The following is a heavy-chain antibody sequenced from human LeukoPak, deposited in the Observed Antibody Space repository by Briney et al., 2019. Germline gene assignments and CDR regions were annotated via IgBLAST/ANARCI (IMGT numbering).Heavy chain of an antibody. J-gene: IGHJ4*02. D-gene: IGHD3-9*01. CDR1: GGSISSYY. V-gene: IGHV4-59*01. Sequence: PSETLSLTCTVSGGSISSYYWSWIRQPPGKGLEWIGYIYYSGSTNYNPSLKSRVTISVDTSKNQFSLKLRSVTAADTAVYYCARGQALYYDILTGYPLFDYWGQGTLVTVSS. CDR3: ARGQALYYDILTGYPLFDY. CDR2: IYYSGST.